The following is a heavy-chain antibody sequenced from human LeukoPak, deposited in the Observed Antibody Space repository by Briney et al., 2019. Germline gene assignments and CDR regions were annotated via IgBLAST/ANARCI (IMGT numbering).Heavy chain of an antibody. CDR1: GYSFTSYW. Sequence: GEPRKISCKASGYSFTSYWIAWVRQLPGKGLEWMGIIYPGDFDTRYSPSFQGQVTISADKSISTAYLQWSSLKASDTAVYYCARRAVTTGYFDYWGQGSLVTVSS. V-gene: IGHV5-51*01. D-gene: IGHD4-17*01. CDR3: ARRAVTTGYFDY. J-gene: IGHJ4*02. CDR2: IYPGDFDT.